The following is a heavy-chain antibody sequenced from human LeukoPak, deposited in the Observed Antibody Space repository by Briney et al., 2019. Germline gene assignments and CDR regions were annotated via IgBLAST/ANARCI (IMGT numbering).Heavy chain of an antibody. Sequence: GGSLRLSCAASGFTSTNYAMNWVRQAPGKGLEWVSVLIGSSGSTDYADSVKGRFTISRDNSKNTVFLQMNSLRAEDAAIYYCAKGAYDYIEIGYFDSWGQGTLVTVSS. CDR1: GFTSTNYA. D-gene: IGHD5-12*01. J-gene: IGHJ4*02. CDR2: LIGSSGST. CDR3: AKGAYDYIEIGYFDS. V-gene: IGHV3-23*01.